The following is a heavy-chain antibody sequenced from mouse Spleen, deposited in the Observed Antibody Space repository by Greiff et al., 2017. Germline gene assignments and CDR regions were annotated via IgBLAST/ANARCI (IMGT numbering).Heavy chain of an antibody. CDR3: AREITTVDWFAY. D-gene: IGHD2-4*01. CDR1: GFNIKDYY. CDR2: IDPEDGET. V-gene: IGHV14-2*01. J-gene: IGHJ3*01. Sequence: EVQLQQSVAELVRPGASVKLSCTTSGFNIKDYYMHWVKQRTEQGLEWIGRIDPEDGETKYAPKFQGKATITADTSSNTAYLQLSSLTSEDTAVYYCAREITTVDWFAYWGQGTLVTVSA.